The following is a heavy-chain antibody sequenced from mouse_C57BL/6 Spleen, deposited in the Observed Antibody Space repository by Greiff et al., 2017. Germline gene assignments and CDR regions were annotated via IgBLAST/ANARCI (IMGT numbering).Heavy chain of an antibody. CDR2: IDPSDSET. J-gene: IGHJ4*01. CDR1: GYTFTSYW. V-gene: IGHV1-52*01. CDR3: ARTELRNYAMDY. Sequence: QVQLKQPGAELVRPGSSVKLSCKASGYTFTSYWMHWVKQRPIQGLEWIGNIDPSDSETHYNQKFKDKATLTVDKSSSIAYMQLSSLTSEDSAVYYCARTELRNYAMDYWGQGTSVTVSS. D-gene: IGHD1-1*01.